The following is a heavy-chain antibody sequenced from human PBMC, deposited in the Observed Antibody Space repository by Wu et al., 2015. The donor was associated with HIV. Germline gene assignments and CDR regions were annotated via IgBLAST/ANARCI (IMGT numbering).Heavy chain of an antibody. J-gene: IGHJ4*02. Sequence: QVQLVQSGPEVKQPGASVRISCKTSGYSFTAYYLHWVRQAPGQGLEWMGRLNPNTGDADFAQKFRDRASMTRDTSINIAYMDLTRLRVDDTAIYYCASGIQAGGANYWGQGTLVTVSS. CDR3: ASGIQAGGANY. D-gene: IGHD5-18*01. V-gene: IGHV1-2*02. CDR1: GYSFTAYY. CDR2: LNPNTGDA.